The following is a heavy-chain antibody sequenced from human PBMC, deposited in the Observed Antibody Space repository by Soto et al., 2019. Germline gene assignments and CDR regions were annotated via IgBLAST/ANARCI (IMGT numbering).Heavy chain of an antibody. V-gene: IGHV1-2*02. J-gene: IGHJ4*02. CDR1: GYTFTGYY. D-gene: IGHD1-26*01. CDR3: GRGRSWEVGVFY. Sequence: ASVEVSCKASGYTFTGYYIHWVRQAPGQGLEWVGEISPKSGGTRYAEKFQGRVTMTKDTSISTVYMELSNLSPDDTAVYYCGRGRSWEVGVFYWGEGSLITFSS. CDR2: ISPKSGGT.